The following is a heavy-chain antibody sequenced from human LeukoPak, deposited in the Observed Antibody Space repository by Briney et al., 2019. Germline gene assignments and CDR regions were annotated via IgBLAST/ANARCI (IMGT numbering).Heavy chain of an antibody. D-gene: IGHD1-26*01. V-gene: IGHV3-72*01. CDR3: ARGPSGGYSNFDY. CDR1: VFTLSDHY. CDR2: DRNKANSHTT. J-gene: IGHJ4*02. Sequence: GRSLSLSRAASVFTLSDHYLECVPGAPGKGREGVSRDRNKANSHTTEYAASVKDRLNIARDNSDNSLYLQKNRLKTEGTAVYYFARGPSGGYSNFDYWGQGTLVTVSS.